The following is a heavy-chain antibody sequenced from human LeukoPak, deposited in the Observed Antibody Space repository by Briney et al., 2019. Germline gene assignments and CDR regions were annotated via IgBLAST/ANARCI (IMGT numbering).Heavy chain of an antibody. CDR2: IRYDGSNK. V-gene: IGHV3-30*02. CDR1: GFTFSSYG. CDR3: AKTPTGQLPVYFDS. J-gene: IGHJ4*02. D-gene: IGHD2-2*01. Sequence: GGSLRLSCAASGFTFSSYGMHWVRQAPGKGLEWVAFIRYDGSNKYYADSVKGRFTISRDNSKNTLYLQMNSLRAEDTAVYYCAKTPTGQLPVYFDSWGQGTLVTVSS.